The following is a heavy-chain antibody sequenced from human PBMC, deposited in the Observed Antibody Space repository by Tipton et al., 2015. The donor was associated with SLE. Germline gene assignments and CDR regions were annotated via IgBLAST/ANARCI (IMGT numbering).Heavy chain of an antibody. CDR1: GGSISSYV. D-gene: IGHD6-19*01. CDR3: ARQRGRWLLDAFDI. Sequence: TLSLTCTVSGGSISSYVWTWIRQPPGKGLEWIGYIYDSGSTNYNPSLKSRVTISVDTSKNQFSLNPSAVTAADTAVYYCARQRGRWLLDAFDIWGQGTMVTVSS. J-gene: IGHJ3*02. V-gene: IGHV4-59*01. CDR2: IYDSGST.